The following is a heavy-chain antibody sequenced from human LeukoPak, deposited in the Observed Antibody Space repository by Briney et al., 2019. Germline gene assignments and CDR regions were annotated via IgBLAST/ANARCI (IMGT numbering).Heavy chain of an antibody. CDR1: GGTFISYA. CDR3: ARGGNSGSYFFENFDY. Sequence: ASVKVSCKASGGTFISYAISWVRQAPGQGLEWMGGIIPIFGTANYAQKFQGRVTITADESTSTAYMKLSSLRSEDTAGYYCARGGNSGSYFFENFDYWGQGTLVTVSS. V-gene: IGHV1-69*01. CDR2: IIPIFGTA. D-gene: IGHD1-26*01. J-gene: IGHJ4*02.